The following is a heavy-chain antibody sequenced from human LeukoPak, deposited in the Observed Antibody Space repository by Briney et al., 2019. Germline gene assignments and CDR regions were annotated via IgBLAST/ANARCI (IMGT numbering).Heavy chain of an antibody. V-gene: IGHV3-23*01. CDR2: INGGGRGT. CDR3: AKGGDGKEVFDY. CDR1: GFTFNTYA. J-gene: IGHJ4*02. Sequence: GGSLRLSCEASGFTFNTYAMSWVRQAPGKGLQWVARINGGGRGTYYADFIKGRFTISRDNSKNALFLHLNSLRAEDTATYYCAKGGDGKEVFDYWGQGTPVTVSS. D-gene: IGHD5-24*01.